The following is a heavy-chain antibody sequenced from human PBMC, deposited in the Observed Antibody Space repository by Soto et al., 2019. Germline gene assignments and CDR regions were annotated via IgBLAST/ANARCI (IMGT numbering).Heavy chain of an antibody. Sequence: TSETLSLTCTVSGGSIISYYWSWIRQSAGKGLEWIGRIDTTGSTNYNPSLKGRVTLSMDTSKNQVSLRLSSLAAADKAVYFCAKEFPGRGERGRAFDICGPGPTVPVSS. D-gene: IGHD3-10*01. J-gene: IGHJ3*02. CDR3: AKEFPGRGERGRAFDI. CDR2: IDTTGST. CDR1: GGSIISYY. V-gene: IGHV4-4*07.